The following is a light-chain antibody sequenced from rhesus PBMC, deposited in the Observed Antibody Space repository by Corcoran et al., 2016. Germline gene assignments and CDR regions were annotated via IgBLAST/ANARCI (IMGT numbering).Light chain of an antibody. CDR3: LHYNSNPYS. CDR1: QGISTY. CDR2: AAS. V-gene: IGKV1-43*01. Sequence: DIQMTQYPSSLSASVGDRVTITCRASQGISTYLNWYQQKLGKVPKRLIYAASSLESGVPSRFSGSGSGTDFTLAISSLQPEDFATYSCLHYNSNPYSFGQGTKVEIK. J-gene: IGKJ2*01.